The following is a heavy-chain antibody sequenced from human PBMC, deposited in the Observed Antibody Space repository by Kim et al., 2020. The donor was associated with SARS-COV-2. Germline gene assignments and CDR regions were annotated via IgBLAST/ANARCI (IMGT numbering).Heavy chain of an antibody. D-gene: IGHD1-26*01. CDR3: AKDLIGGSGSRGDFDN. Sequence: SVTARLQISRENSTSTLYLQMSSLRAEDTAVYYCAKDLIGGSGSRGDFDNWGQGTLVTVSS. J-gene: IGHJ4*02. V-gene: IGHV3-33*06.